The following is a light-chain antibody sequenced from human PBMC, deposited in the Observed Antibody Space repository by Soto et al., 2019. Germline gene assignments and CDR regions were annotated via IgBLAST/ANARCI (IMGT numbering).Light chain of an antibody. CDR2: EVA. CDR1: SSDIGGYDY. V-gene: IGLV2-8*01. J-gene: IGLJ3*02. CDR3: ASYAGSNTLV. Sequence: QSALTQPPSASGSPGQSVTISCTGTSSDIGGYDYVSWYQQHPGRAPRVLIYEVATRPPGVPDRFSGAKSGNTASLTVSGLLTEDEADYYCASYAGSNTLVFGGGTKVTVL.